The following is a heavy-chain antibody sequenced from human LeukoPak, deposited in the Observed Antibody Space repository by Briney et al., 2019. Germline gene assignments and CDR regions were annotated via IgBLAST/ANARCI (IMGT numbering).Heavy chain of an antibody. CDR2: INPNSGGT. V-gene: IGHV1-2*02. D-gene: IGHD3-10*01. J-gene: IGHJ4*02. CDR3: ARDSLWFGELPADY. CDR1: GYTFTGYY. Sequence: ASVKVSCKASGYTFTGYYMHWVRQAPGQGLEWMGWINPNSGGTNYAQKFQGRVTMTRDTSISTAYMELSRLRSDDTAVYYCARDSLWFGELPADYWGQGTLVTVSS.